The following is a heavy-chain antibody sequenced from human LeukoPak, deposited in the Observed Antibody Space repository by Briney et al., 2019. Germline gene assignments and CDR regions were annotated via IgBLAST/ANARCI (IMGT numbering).Heavy chain of an antibody. CDR2: INSDGSST. D-gene: IGHD3-3*01. V-gene: IGHV3-74*01. CDR1: GFTFSSYW. J-gene: IGHJ6*03. CDR3: ARVRYDFWSRFRDYYYMDV. Sequence: GGSLRLSCAASGFTFSSYWMHWVRQAPGKGLVGVSRINSDGSSTSYADSVKGRFTISRDNAKNTLYLQVNSLRAEDTAVYYCARVRYDFWSRFRDYYYMDVWGKGTTVTVSS.